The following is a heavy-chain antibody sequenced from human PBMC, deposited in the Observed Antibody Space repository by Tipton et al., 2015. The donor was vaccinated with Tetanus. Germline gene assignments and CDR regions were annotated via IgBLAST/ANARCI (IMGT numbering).Heavy chain of an antibody. J-gene: IGHJ4*02. CDR3: ARVRRAWDYYDSSTTYYFDY. V-gene: IGHV3-53*01. CDR1: GFTVSSNY. D-gene: IGHD3-22*01. Sequence: SLRLSCAASGFTVSSNYMSWVRQAPGKGLEWVSVIYSGGSTYYADSVKGRFTISRDNSKNTLYLQMNSLRAEDTAMYYCARVRRAWDYYDSSTTYYFDYWGQGTLVTVSS. CDR2: IYSGGST.